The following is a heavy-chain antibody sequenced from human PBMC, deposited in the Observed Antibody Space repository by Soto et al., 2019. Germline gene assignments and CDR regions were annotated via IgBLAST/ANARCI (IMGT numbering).Heavy chain of an antibody. J-gene: IGHJ6*02. V-gene: IGHV1-46*01. CDR3: ARDYRLHSSSWKSWAGFYYYYGMDV. CDR2: INPRGGST. Sequence: GASVKVSCKASGYTFTSNYMHWVRQAPGQGLGGRGIINPRGGSTSYAQKFQGRVTMTRDTSTSTVYMELSSLRSEDTAVYYCARDYRLHSSSWKSWAGFYYYYGMDVWGQGTTVTVSS. D-gene: IGHD6-13*01. CDR1: GYTFTSNY.